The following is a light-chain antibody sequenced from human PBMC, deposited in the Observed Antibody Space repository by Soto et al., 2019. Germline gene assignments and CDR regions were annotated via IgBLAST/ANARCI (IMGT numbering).Light chain of an antibody. J-gene: IGLJ1*01. V-gene: IGLV2-23*01. CDR2: EGS. CDR3: CSYAGSSRV. Sequence: HSVLTQPASVSGSPGQSVTISCTGTSSDVGSYNLVSWYQQHPGKAPKLMIYEGSKRPSGVSNRFSGSKSGNTASLTISGLQAEDEADYYCCSYAGSSRVFGTGTKVTVL. CDR1: SSDVGSYNL.